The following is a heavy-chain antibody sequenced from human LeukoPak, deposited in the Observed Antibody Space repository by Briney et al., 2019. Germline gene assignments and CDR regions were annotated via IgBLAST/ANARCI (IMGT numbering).Heavy chain of an antibody. CDR3: ARGASNAFDI. V-gene: IGHV3-7*01. J-gene: IGHJ3*02. CDR2: IKQDGSEK. CDR1: GFTLSSYW. Sequence: GGSLRLSCAASGFTLSSYWMSWVRQSPGKGLEWVANIKQDGSEKYYVDSVKGRFTISRDNAKNSLYLQMNSLRTEDTAVYYCARGASNAFDIWGQGTMVTVSS.